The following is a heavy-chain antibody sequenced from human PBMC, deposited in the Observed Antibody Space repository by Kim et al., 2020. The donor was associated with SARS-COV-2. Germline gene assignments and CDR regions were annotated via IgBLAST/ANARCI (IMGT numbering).Heavy chain of an antibody. D-gene: IGHD6-19*01. CDR1: GFTFTSSA. CDR3: AARLDEYSSGWWDLLNWFDP. CDR2: IVVGSGNT. V-gene: IGHV1-58*01. J-gene: IGHJ5*02. Sequence: SVKVSCKASGFTFTSSAVQWVRQARGQRLEWIGWIVVGSGNTNYAQKFQERVTITRDMSTSTAYMELSSLRSEDTAVYYCAARLDEYSSGWWDLLNWFDPWGQGTLVTVSS.